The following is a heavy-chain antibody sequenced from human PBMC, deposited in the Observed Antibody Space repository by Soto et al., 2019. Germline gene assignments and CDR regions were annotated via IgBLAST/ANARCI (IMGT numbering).Heavy chain of an antibody. CDR3: ARIREYFDY. J-gene: IGHJ4*02. Sequence: PSETLSLTCTVSGGSISSYYWSWIRQPPGKGLECIGYIYYTGSTNYNPSLKSRVTISVDTSKNQFSLKLNSVTAADTAVYYCARIREYFDYWGQGTLVTVSS. CDR2: IYYTGST. CDR1: GGSISSYY. V-gene: IGHV4-59*01. D-gene: IGHD1-26*01.